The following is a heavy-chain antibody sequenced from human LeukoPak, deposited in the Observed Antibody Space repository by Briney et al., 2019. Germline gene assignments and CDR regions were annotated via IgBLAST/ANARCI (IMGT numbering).Heavy chain of an antibody. CDR2: IYYSGST. V-gene: IGHV4-59*01. CDR1: GGSISSYY. Sequence: SETLSLTCTVSGGSISSYYWSWIRQPPGKGLEWIGYIYYSGSTNYNPSLKSRVTISVDTSKNQFSLKLSSVAAADTAVYYCARVVVVVPAMGNAFDIWGQGTMVTVSS. D-gene: IGHD2-2*01. CDR3: ARVVVVVPAMGNAFDI. J-gene: IGHJ3*02.